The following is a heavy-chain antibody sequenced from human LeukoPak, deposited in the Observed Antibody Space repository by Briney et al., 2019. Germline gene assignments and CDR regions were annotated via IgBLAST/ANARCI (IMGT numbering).Heavy chain of an antibody. Sequence: GGSLRLSCAASGFTFSGYWMTWVRQAPGKGLEWVANIKQDGSEKYYVDSVRGRFIISRDNTENSLYLQMNSLRAEDTAVYYCARMSSSSWYVCDYWGQGTLVTVSS. CDR1: GFTFSGYW. D-gene: IGHD6-13*01. CDR2: IKQDGSEK. CDR3: ARMSSSSWYVCDY. J-gene: IGHJ4*02. V-gene: IGHV3-7*01.